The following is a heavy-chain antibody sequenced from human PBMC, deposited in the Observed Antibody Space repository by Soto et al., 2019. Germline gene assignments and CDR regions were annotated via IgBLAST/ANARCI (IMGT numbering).Heavy chain of an antibody. V-gene: IGHV3-30-3*01. CDR2: ISYDGSNK. D-gene: IGHD2-21*02. J-gene: IGHJ4*02. CDR3: ARADAYCGGDCYGVDY. Sequence: QVQLVESGGGVVQPGRSLRLSCAASGFTFSSYAMHWVRQAPGKGLEWVAVISYDGSNKYYADSVKGRFTISRDNSKNELYLQMNSLRAEDTAVYYCARADAYCGGDCYGVDYWGQGTLVTVSS. CDR1: GFTFSSYA.